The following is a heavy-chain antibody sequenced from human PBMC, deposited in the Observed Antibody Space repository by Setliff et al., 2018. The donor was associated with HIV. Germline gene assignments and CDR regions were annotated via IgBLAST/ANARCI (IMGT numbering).Heavy chain of an antibody. J-gene: IGHJ5*02. CDR3: VRAHGGLGGGAWFDP. CDR2: IYYSGST. D-gene: IGHD2-15*01. Sequence: SETLSLTCTVSGGSIVRYYWTWIRQPPGKGLEWIGYIYYSGSTNYNPSLKSRVTISVETSKNQISLKVTSVTASDTAVYYCVRAHGGLGGGAWFDPWGQGTLVTVSS. CDR1: GGSIVRYY. V-gene: IGHV4-59*08.